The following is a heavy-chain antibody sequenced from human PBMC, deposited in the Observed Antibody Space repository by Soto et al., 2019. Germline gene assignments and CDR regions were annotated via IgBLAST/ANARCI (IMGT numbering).Heavy chain of an antibody. CDR2: ISYDGSNK. J-gene: IGHJ3*02. CDR3: ASGILECQCGAFDI. CDR1: GFTFSSYA. V-gene: IGHV3-30-3*01. D-gene: IGHD3-3*01. Sequence: QVQLVESGGGVVQPGRSLRRSCAASGFTFSSYAMHCVRQAPGKGLEWVAVISYDGSNKYYADSVKGRFTISRDNSKNTLYLQMNSLRAEDTAVYYCASGILECQCGAFDIWCQGTMVTVSS.